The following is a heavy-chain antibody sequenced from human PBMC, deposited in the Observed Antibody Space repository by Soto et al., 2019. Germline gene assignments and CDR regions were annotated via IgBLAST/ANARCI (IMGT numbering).Heavy chain of an antibody. J-gene: IGHJ4*02. CDR1: GFTFSSYS. V-gene: IGHV3-21*01. CDR2: ISSSSVYI. D-gene: IGHD4-4*01. CDR3: ARERSTNYVDFDY. Sequence: GGSLRLSCAASGFTFSSYSMNWVRQAPGKGLEWVSSISSSSVYISYADSVKGRFTISRDNAKNSLYLQMNSLRAEDTALYYCARERSTNYVDFDYWGQGTLVTVSS.